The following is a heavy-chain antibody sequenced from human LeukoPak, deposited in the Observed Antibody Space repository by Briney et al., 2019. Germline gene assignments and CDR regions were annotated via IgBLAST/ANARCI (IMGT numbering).Heavy chain of an antibody. D-gene: IGHD3-9*01. CDR2: IYTSGST. J-gene: IGHJ6*03. CDR3: ARDRGNILTGYPEVYYMDV. Sequence: SETLSLTCSVSGGSITGYYWSWIRQPAGKGLEWIGRIYTSGSTNYNPSLKSRVTMSVDTSKNQFSLKLSSVTAADTAVYYCARDRGNILTGYPEVYYMDVWGKGTTVTISS. V-gene: IGHV4-4*07. CDR1: GGSITGYY.